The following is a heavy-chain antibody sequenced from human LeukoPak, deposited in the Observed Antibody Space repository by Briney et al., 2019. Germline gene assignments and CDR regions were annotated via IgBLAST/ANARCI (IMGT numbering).Heavy chain of an antibody. CDR1: GFTFSTYA. CDR3: AKADRGWGVITKD. V-gene: IGHV3-23*01. D-gene: IGHD3-10*01. CDR2: IGGSGDFT. J-gene: IGHJ4*02. Sequence: GGPLRLSCAASGFTFSTYAMSWVRQAPGKGLEWVSAIGGSGDFTYYAEYVRGRFTISRDNSEKTLYLQMNSLRAEDTAVYYCAKADRGWGVITKDWGQGTLVTVSP.